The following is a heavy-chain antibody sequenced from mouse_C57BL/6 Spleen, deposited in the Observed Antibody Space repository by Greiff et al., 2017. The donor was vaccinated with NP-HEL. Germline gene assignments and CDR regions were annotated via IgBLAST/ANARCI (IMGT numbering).Heavy chain of an antibody. Sequence: QVQLKQSGPGLVQPSQSLSITCTVSGFSLTSYGVHWVRQSPGKGLEWLGVIWRGGSKDYTAAFMSRMSITKDNSKSQVFFKMNSLQADDTAIYYCAKNQPGRNYFDYWGQGTTLTVSS. CDR2: IWRGGSK. V-gene: IGHV2-5*01. D-gene: IGHD4-1*02. J-gene: IGHJ2*01. CDR1: GFSLTSYG. CDR3: AKNQPGRNYFDY.